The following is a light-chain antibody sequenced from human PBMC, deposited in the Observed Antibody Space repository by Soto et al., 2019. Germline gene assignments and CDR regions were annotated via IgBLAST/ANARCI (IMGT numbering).Light chain of an antibody. J-gene: IGKJ4*01. CDR2: GTS. CDR1: QSISSS. V-gene: IGKV1-39*01. CDR3: QQSYSTPPT. Sequence: IQLTQSPSSLSVSVGDRVTITCRASQSISSSSNWYQQKPGKAPKLLIYGTSSLQSGVPSRFSGSGSGTDFTLTISSLQPEDFATYYCQQSYSTPPTFGGGTKVDIK.